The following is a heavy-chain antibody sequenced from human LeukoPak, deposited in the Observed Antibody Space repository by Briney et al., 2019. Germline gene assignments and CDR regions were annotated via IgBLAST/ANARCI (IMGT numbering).Heavy chain of an antibody. CDR2: ISWNSGSI. Sequence: GGSLRLSCAASGFTFDDYAMHWVRQAPGKGLEWVSGISWNSGSIGYADSVKGRFTISRDNAKNSLYLQMNSLRAEDTALYYCAKGLYYYGSGSYYSDRNDAFDIWGQGTMVTVSS. J-gene: IGHJ3*02. V-gene: IGHV3-9*01. CDR1: GFTFDDYA. D-gene: IGHD3-10*01. CDR3: AKGLYYYGSGSYYSDRNDAFDI.